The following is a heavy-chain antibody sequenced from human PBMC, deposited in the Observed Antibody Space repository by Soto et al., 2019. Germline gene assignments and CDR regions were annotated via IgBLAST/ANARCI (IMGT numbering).Heavy chain of an antibody. CDR1: GGSISSSSYY. J-gene: IGHJ4*02. V-gene: IGHV4-39*01. D-gene: IGHD2-15*01. Sequence: QLQLQESGPGLVKPSETLSLTCTVSGGSISSSSYYWGWIRQPPGKGLEWIGSIYYSGSTYYNPSLKGRGTISEDTSKSRFSLRWSFVTAADTAVYYWARQGGYCSGGSCYGVYGGQGTLVTVSS. CDR2: IYYSGST. CDR3: ARQGGYCSGGSCYGVY.